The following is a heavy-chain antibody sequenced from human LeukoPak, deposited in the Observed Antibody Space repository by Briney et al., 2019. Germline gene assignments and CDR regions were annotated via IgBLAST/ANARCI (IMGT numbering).Heavy chain of an antibody. V-gene: IGHV3-74*01. CDR2: IRTDGGTT. J-gene: IGHJ4*02. CDR3: AKSGSGYYYVKYYFDY. D-gene: IGHD3-22*01. Sequence: QPGGSLRLSCAGSGFSFSSYWMHWVRQAPGKGLVWVSRIRTDGGTTYYADSVKGRFTISRDNSKNTLYLQMNSLRAEDTAVYYCAKSGSGYYYVKYYFDYWGQGTLVTVSS. CDR1: GFSFSSYW.